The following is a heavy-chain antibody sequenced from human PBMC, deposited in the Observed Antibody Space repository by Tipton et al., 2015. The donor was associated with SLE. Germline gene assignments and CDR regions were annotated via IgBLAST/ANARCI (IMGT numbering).Heavy chain of an antibody. CDR1: GGSISSGNYF. V-gene: IGHV4-61*02. CDR2: IFNSGST. D-gene: IGHD6-19*01. J-gene: IGHJ4*02. Sequence: TLSLTCTVSGGSISSGNYFWNWIRQPAGKGLGWIGRIFNSGSTNYTPPLKSRVTISVDRAKNQFSRKLSSVTAADTAVYYCARGDISVAIYDFWGPGSLVTVSS. CDR3: ARGDISVAIYDF.